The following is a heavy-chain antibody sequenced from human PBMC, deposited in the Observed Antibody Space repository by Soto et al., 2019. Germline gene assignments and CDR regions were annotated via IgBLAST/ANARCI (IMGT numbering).Heavy chain of an antibody. V-gene: IGHV4-59*01. CDR2: IYYSGST. D-gene: IGHD3-3*01. CDR1: GGSISSYS. J-gene: IGHJ4*02. Sequence: SETLSLTCTVSGGSISSYSWSWIRQPPGKGLEWIGYIYYSGSTNYNPSLKSRVTISVDTSKNQFSLKLSSVTAADTAVYYCAKGFYDFWSGSFFDYWGQGTLVTVSS. CDR3: AKGFYDFWSGSFFDY.